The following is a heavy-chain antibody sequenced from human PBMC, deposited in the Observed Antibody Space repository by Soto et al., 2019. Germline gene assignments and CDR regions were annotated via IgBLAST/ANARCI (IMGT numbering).Heavy chain of an antibody. V-gene: IGHV5-51*01. Sequence: HGESLKISCKASGYSFTSYWIGWVRQMSGKGLEWMAIVNPADSDTRYSPSFQGQVTVSADKSISTAYLQWGSLKASDTAMYYCVRPDSSGFYSHWGQGTPVTVSS. CDR1: GYSFTSYW. CDR2: VNPADSDT. CDR3: VRPDSSGFYSH. D-gene: IGHD3-22*01. J-gene: IGHJ4*02.